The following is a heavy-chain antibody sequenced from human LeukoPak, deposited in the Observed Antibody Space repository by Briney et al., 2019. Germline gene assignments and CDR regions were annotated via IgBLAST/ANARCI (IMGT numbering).Heavy chain of an antibody. V-gene: IGHV3-48*01. CDR3: ARGRTVYYYYMDV. J-gene: IGHJ6*03. D-gene: IGHD4-17*01. CDR1: GFTFSSYS. Sequence: GGSLRLSCAASGFTFSSYSMNWVRQAPGRGLEWVSYISTSSSTIYYADSVKGRFTISRDNAKNSLYLQMNSLRAEDTAVYYCARGRTVYYYYMDVWGKGTTVTVSS. CDR2: ISTSSSTI.